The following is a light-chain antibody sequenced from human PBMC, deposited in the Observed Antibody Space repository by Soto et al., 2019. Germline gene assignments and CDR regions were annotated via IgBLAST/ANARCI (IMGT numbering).Light chain of an antibody. Sequence: PTTLSVSPGERATLSFRASQSVGSDLAWYQQKPGQAPRLVIYDIFTRATGVPTRISGSGSGTEFTLTIISLQPDDFAPYYCQQYNIWSWQFGHGTKVDIK. CDR1: QSVGSD. CDR3: QQYNIWSWQ. J-gene: IGKJ1*01. CDR2: DIF. V-gene: IGKV3D-15*01.